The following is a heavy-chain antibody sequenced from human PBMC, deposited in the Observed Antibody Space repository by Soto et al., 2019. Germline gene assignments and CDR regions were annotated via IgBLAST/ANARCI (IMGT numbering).Heavy chain of an antibody. CDR3: ARGRYDILTGYYLRPVAFDI. Sequence: GASVKVSCKASGYTFTSYGISWVRQAPGQGLEWMGWISAYNGNTNYAQKLQGRVTMTTDTSTSTAYMELRSLRSDDTAVYYCARGRYDILTGYYLRPVAFDIWGQGTMVTVSS. V-gene: IGHV1-18*01. CDR2: ISAYNGNT. CDR1: GYTFTSYG. D-gene: IGHD3-9*01. J-gene: IGHJ3*02.